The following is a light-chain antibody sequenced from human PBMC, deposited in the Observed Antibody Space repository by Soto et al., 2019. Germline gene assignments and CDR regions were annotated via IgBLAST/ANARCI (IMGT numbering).Light chain of an antibody. Sequence: DIQLTQSPSFLSASVGDRVIITCRASQGISSSLAWYQQHPGKAPKLLIYGASTLQTGVPSRFSGSGSGTEFTLTISSLQPEDFASYYCQQVNNYPPTFGPGTTVDIK. CDR1: QGISSS. J-gene: IGKJ3*01. CDR3: QQVNNYPPT. CDR2: GAS. V-gene: IGKV1-9*01.